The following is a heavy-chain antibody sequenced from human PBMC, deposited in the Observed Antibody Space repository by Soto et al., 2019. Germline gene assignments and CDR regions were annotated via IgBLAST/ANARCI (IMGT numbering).Heavy chain of an antibody. Sequence: QVQLVESGGGVVQPGRSLRLSCAASGFTFSSYGMHWVRQAPGKGLAWVAVISYDGSNKYYADSVKGRFTISRDNSKNTLYLQMNSLRAEDTAVYYCGGWLRPSASNYGMDVWGQGTTVTVSS. CDR2: ISYDGSNK. CDR1: GFTFSSYG. J-gene: IGHJ6*02. D-gene: IGHD5-12*01. CDR3: GGWLRPSASNYGMDV. V-gene: IGHV3-30*03.